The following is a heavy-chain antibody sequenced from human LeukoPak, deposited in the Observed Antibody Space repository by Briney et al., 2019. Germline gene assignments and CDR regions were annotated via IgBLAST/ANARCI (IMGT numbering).Heavy chain of an antibody. CDR1: GYTFTSYD. D-gene: IGHD3-9*01. Sequence: ASVKVSCKASGYTFTSYDINWVRQATGQGLAWMGWMNPNSGNTGYAQKFQGRVTMTRNTSISTAYMELSSLRSGDTAVYYCARTAYDILTGYYKLHAFDIWGQGTMVTVSS. V-gene: IGHV1-8*01. CDR3: ARTAYDILTGYYKLHAFDI. J-gene: IGHJ3*02. CDR2: MNPNSGNT.